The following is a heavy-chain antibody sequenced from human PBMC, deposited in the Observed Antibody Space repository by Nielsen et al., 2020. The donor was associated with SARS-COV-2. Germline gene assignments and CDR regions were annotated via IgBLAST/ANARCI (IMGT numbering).Heavy chain of an antibody. J-gene: IGHJ4*02. CDR1: GASVSSNRAV. D-gene: IGHD4-23*01. V-gene: IGHV6-1*01. CDR2: TYYRSKWYT. CDR3: AREHHGCNPFDS. Sequence: SETLSLTCALSGASVSSNRAVWNWIRQSPSRGLEWLGRTYYRSKWYTDYADSVKSRIVVNPDTSKNQVSLQLNSVTPEDTAVYFCAREHHGCNPFDSWGQGTLVTVSS.